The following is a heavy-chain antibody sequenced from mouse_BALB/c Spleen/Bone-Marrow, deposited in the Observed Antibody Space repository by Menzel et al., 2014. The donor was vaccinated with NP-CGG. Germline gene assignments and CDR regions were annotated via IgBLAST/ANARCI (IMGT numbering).Heavy chain of an antibody. V-gene: IGHV1S81*02. Sequence: QVQLQQPGAELVKPGASVKLSSKASGYTFTNYWMHWVKQRPGQGLEWIGEINPSNGRTNYNEKFKSKATLTVDKSSSTAYIQLSSLTSEDSAVYYCARGFDYWGQGTTLTVSS. CDR1: GYTFTNYW. J-gene: IGHJ2*01. CDR2: INPSNGRT. CDR3: ARGFDY.